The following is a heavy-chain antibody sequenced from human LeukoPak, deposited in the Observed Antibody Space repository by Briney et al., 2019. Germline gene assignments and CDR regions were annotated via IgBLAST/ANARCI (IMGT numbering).Heavy chain of an antibody. CDR1: GGTFSRYA. CDR3: ARGETRNDY. V-gene: IGHV1-18*01. Sequence: GASVTVSCKASGGTFSRYAISWVRQAPGQGLEWMGWISPYNGNTNFAQKLQGRVTLTTDTSTSTAYLELRSLRSDDTAVYYCARGETRNDYWGQGTLVTVSS. J-gene: IGHJ4*02. D-gene: IGHD3-16*01. CDR2: ISPYNGNT.